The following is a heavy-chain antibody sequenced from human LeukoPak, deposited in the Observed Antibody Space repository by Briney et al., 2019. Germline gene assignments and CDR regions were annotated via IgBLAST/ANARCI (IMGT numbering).Heavy chain of an antibody. CDR2: IYYSGST. CDR3: ARGRGYCYDTPFDY. J-gene: IGHJ4*02. D-gene: IGHD3-22*01. Sequence: SETLSLTCTVSGGSISSYYWSWIRQPPGKGLEWIGYIYYSGSTNYNPSLKSRVTISVDTSKNQFSLKLSSVTAADTAVYYCARGRGYCYDTPFDYWGQGTLVTVSS. CDR1: GGSISSYY. V-gene: IGHV4-59*01.